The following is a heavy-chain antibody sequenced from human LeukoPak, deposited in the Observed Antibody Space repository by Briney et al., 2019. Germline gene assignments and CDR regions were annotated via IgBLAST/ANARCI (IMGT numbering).Heavy chain of an antibody. Sequence: ASVKVSCKASGYTSTGYYMHWVRQAPGQGLEWMGWINPNSGGTNYAQKFQGRVTMTRDTSISTAYMELSRLRSDDTAVYYCARGPYYGSGSYSHYYYGMDVWGQGTTVTVSS. V-gene: IGHV1-2*02. J-gene: IGHJ6*02. CDR2: INPNSGGT. D-gene: IGHD3-10*01. CDR3: ARGPYYGSGSYSHYYYGMDV. CDR1: GYTSTGYY.